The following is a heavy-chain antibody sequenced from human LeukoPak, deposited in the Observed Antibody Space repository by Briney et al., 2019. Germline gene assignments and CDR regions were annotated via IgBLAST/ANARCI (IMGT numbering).Heavy chain of an antibody. J-gene: IGHJ5*02. CDR2: IYYSGNT. CDR1: GGSIITSSYY. CDR3: ARQGSLSYCSGGSCWFDP. D-gene: IGHD2-15*01. Sequence: SETLSLTCTVPGGSIITSSYYWGWIRQPPGKGLEWIGSIYYSGNTYSNPSLKSRVTISVDTSKNQFSLKLYSVAAADTAVYHCARQGSLSYCSGGSCWFDPWGQGTLVTVSS. V-gene: IGHV4-39*01.